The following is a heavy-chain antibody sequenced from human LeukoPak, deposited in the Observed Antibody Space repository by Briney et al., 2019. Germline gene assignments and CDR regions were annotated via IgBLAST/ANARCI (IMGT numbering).Heavy chain of an antibody. CDR2: ISTNTGNP. V-gene: IGHV7-4-1*02. CDR1: GYTFTTYA. CDR3: ARDEGDILTGYYDY. Sequence: ASAKVSCKASGYTFTTYAMNWVRQAPGQGLEWMGWISTNTGNPTYAQGFTGRFVFSLDTSVSTAYLQISGLKAEDTAVYYCARDEGDILTGYYDYWGQGTLVTVSS. J-gene: IGHJ4*02. D-gene: IGHD3-9*01.